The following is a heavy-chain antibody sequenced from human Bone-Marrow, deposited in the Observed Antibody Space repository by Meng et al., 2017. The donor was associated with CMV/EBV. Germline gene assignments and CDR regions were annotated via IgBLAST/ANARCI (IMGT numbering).Heavy chain of an antibody. J-gene: IGHJ4*02. D-gene: IGHD6-6*01. CDR3: ARVMYSSSSERYLDY. Sequence: GESLKISCAASGYTFDDYGMGWVRQAPGKGLEWVSGINWNGDGTGYAESVKGRFTISRDNAKNSLYLQMNSLRAEDTALYYCARVMYSSSSERYLDYWGQGTLVTVSS. CDR1: GYTFDDYG. CDR2: INWNGDGT. V-gene: IGHV3-20*04.